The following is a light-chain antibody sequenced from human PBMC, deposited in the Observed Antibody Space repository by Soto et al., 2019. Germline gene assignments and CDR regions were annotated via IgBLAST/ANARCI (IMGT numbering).Light chain of an antibody. J-gene: IGKJ1*01. CDR2: GAS. CDR3: QEYGSSPPT. CDR1: QSVSTNY. Sequence: EIVLTQSPGTLSLSPGERATLSCRASQSVSTNYLAWYQRKPGQAPRLLIYGASSRGTDIPNKFSGSGPGTDFIITITRLKAEDFAVYYCQEYGSSPPTFGQGTKVEIK. V-gene: IGKV3-20*01.